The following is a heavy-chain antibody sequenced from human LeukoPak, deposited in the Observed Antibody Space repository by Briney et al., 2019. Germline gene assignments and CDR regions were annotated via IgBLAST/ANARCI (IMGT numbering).Heavy chain of an antibody. CDR3: ARHSPPNWSGYYTPFDY. V-gene: IGHV4-39*01. J-gene: IGHJ4*02. Sequence: SETLSLTCTVSGGSISSSSYYWGWIRQPPGKGLEWIGSIYYSGSTYYNPSLKSRVTISVDTPKNQFSLKLSSVTAADTAVYYCARHSPPNWSGYYTPFDYWGQGTLVTVSS. D-gene: IGHD3-3*01. CDR2: IYYSGST. CDR1: GGSISSSSYY.